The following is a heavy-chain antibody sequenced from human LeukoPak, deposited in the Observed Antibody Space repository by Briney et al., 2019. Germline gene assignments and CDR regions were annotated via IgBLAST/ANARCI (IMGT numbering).Heavy chain of an antibody. D-gene: IGHD3-9*01. CDR3: ATGSRYYDILTGYYATSQWFDP. Sequence: AASVKVSCKVSGYTLTELSVHWVRQAPGKGLEWMGGFDPEDGETIYAQKFQGRVTMTEDTSTDTAYMELSSLRSEDTAVYYCATGSRYYDILTGYYATSQWFDPWGQGTLVTVSS. J-gene: IGHJ5*02. CDR1: GYTLTELS. V-gene: IGHV1-24*01. CDR2: FDPEDGET.